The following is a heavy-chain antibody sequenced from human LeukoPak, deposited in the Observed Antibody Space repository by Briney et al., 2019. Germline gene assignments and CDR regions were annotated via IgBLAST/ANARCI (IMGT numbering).Heavy chain of an antibody. D-gene: IGHD2-15*01. CDR3: ARVALPYCSGGSCYSYYYYGMDV. J-gene: IGHJ6*02. V-gene: IGHV1-46*03. CDR2: INPSGGST. Sequence: ASVKVSCKASGYTFTGYYMHWVRQAPGQGLEWMGIINPSGGSTSYAQKFQGRVTMTRDTSTSTVYMELSSLRSEDTAVYYCARVALPYCSGGSCYSYYYYGMDVWGQGTTVTVSS. CDR1: GYTFTGYY.